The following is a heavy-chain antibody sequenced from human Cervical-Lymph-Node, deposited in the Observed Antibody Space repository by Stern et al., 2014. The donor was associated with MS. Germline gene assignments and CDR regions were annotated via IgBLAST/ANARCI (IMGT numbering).Heavy chain of an antibody. CDR3: AKGRGYYYDSSGSTPLDY. Sequence: QVQLVQSGAEVKKPGASVKVSCKASGYTFTSYGISWVRQAPGQGLEWMGWISAYNGNTNYAQKLQGRVTMTTDTSTSTAYMELRSLRSDDTAVYYCAKGRGYYYDSSGSTPLDYWGQGTLVTVSS. CDR2: ISAYNGNT. J-gene: IGHJ4*02. D-gene: IGHD3-22*01. V-gene: IGHV1-18*04. CDR1: GYTFTSYG.